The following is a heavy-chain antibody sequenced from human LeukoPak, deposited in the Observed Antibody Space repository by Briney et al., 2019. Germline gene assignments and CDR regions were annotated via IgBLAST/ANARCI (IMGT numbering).Heavy chain of an antibody. CDR3: AKDRGPYGGNSLDY. CDR1: GFIFSPYG. J-gene: IGHJ4*02. D-gene: IGHD4-23*01. Sequence: PGGSLRLSCAASGFIFSPYGMHWVRQAPGKGLEWVAVIWYDGTNKYYADSVKGRFTISRDNSKKTLYLQMSSLRAEDTAVYYCAKDRGPYGGNSLDYWGQGTLVTVSS. V-gene: IGHV3-33*06. CDR2: IWYDGTNK.